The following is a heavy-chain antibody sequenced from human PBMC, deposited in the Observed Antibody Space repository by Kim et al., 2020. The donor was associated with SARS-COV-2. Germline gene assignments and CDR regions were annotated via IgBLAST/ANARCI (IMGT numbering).Heavy chain of an antibody. CDR3: AGAPGDY. CDR2: SSSTI. V-gene: IGHV3-48*02. Sequence: SSSTIDYADSVKGRFTISRDNAKNSLYLQMNSLRDEDTAVYYCAGAPGDYWGQGTLVTVSS. J-gene: IGHJ4*02.